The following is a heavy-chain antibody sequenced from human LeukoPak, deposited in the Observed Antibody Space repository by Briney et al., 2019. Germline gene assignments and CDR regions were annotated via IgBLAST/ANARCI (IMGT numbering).Heavy chain of an antibody. CDR2: INPNNGDT. J-gene: IGHJ5*02. D-gene: IGHD6-13*01. V-gene: IGHV1-2*02. Sequence: ASVKVSCKASGNTFTEYYIHWVRQAPGQGLEYMGWINPNNGDTNYEPKFQGRVTMTRDTSINTAYMELSRLGSDDTAVYFCARGYIAADDYSWGQGTLVTVSS. CDR1: GNTFTEYY. CDR3: ARGYIAADDYS.